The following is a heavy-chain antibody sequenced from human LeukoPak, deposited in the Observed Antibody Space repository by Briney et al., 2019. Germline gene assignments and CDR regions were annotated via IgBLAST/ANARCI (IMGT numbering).Heavy chain of an antibody. J-gene: IGHJ4*02. Sequence: PGGSLRLSCAASGFTFDDYGMSWVRQAPGKGLEWVSAISSSGASTYYAGSVKGRFTISRDNSKNTLNLQMDSLRTEDTAVYYCARQLGHCSGGNCYFDYWGQGTLVTVSS. V-gene: IGHV3-23*01. CDR3: ARQLGHCSGGNCYFDY. CDR1: GFTFDDYG. D-gene: IGHD2-15*01. CDR2: ISSSGAST.